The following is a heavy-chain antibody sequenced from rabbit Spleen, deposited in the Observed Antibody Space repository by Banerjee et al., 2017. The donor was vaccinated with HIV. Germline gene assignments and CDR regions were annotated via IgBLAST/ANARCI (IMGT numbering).Heavy chain of an antibody. V-gene: IGHV1S40*01. J-gene: IGHJ6*01. CDR1: GFSFSSRYY. CDR2: IYSGSSGDT. CDR3: ARDTGTSFSTYGMDL. Sequence: LEESGGDLVKPGASLTLTCTASGFSFSSRYYMCWVRQAPGKGLEWIACIYSGSSGDTYYASWAKGRITCSKTSSTTVTLQMTSLTVADTATYFCARDTGTSFSTYGMDLWGPGTLVTVS. D-gene: IGHD8-1*01.